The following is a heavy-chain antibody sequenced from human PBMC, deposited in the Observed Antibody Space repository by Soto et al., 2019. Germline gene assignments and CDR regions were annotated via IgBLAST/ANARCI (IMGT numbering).Heavy chain of an antibody. J-gene: IGHJ4*02. CDR2: ISCDGSNK. Sequence: PGGSLRLSCAASGFTFSSYGMHWVRQAPGKGLGWVAVISCDGSNKYYADSVKGRFTISRDNSKNTLYVQMNSLRAEDTAVYYCPKAQNNYDSSGYYHSWGQGTLVTVSS. V-gene: IGHV3-30*18. CDR3: PKAQNNYDSSGYYHS. CDR1: GFTFSSYG. D-gene: IGHD3-22*01.